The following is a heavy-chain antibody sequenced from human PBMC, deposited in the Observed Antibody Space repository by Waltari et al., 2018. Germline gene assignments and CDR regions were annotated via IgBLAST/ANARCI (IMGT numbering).Heavy chain of an antibody. CDR1: GCCISSDCY. D-gene: IGHD3-10*01. CDR2: IYHSGST. J-gene: IGHJ6*02. V-gene: IGHV4-38-2*02. Sequence: QVQLQESGPGLVKPSETLSLTCAVSGCCISSDCYWGWIRQPPGKGLEWIGSIYHSGSTYYNPSLKSRVTISVDTSKNQFSLKLSSVTAADTAVYYCARDRGYYGSGKYLDYYYYGMDVWGQGTTVTVSS. CDR3: ARDRGYYGSGKYLDYYYYGMDV.